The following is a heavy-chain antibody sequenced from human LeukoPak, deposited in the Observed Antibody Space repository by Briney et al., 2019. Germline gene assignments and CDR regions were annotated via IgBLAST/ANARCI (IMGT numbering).Heavy chain of an antibody. D-gene: IGHD6-19*01. CDR2: ISAYNGNT. Sequence: ASVKVSCKASGYTLTSYGISWVRQAPGQGLEWMGWISAYNGNTNYAQKLQGRVTMTTDTSTSTAYMELRSLRSDDTAVYYCARIGSSGWYALNAFDIWGQGTMVTVSS. CDR3: ARIGSSGWYALNAFDI. CDR1: GYTLTSYG. V-gene: IGHV1-18*01. J-gene: IGHJ3*02.